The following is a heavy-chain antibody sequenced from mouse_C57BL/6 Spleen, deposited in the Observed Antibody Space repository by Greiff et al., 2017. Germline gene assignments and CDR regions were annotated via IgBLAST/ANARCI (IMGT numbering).Heavy chain of an antibody. Sequence: VKLQESGPELVKPGASVKISCKASGYAFSSSWMNWVKQRPGKGLEWIGRIYPGDGDTNYNGKFKGKATLTADKSSSTAYMQLSSLTSEDSAVYFCARCVYYGSSYWYFDVWGTGTTVTVSS. J-gene: IGHJ1*03. CDR2: IYPGDGDT. D-gene: IGHD1-1*01. CDR3: ARCVYYGSSYWYFDV. CDR1: GYAFSSSW. V-gene: IGHV1-82*01.